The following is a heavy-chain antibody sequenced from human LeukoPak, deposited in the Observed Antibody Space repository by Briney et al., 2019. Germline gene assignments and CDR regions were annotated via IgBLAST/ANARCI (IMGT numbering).Heavy chain of an antibody. Sequence: ASVKVSCKASGYTFTGYYIHWVRQAPGQGLEWMGGIIPIFGTANYAQKFQGRVTITADESTSTTYMELSSLRSEDTAVYYCASGSGSYYNWFDPWGQGTLVTVSS. CDR2: IIPIFGTA. J-gene: IGHJ5*02. D-gene: IGHD3-10*01. CDR1: GYTFTGYY. V-gene: IGHV1-69*13. CDR3: ASGSGSYYNWFDP.